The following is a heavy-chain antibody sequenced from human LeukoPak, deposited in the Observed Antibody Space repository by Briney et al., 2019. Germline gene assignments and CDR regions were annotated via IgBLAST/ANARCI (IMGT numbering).Heavy chain of an antibody. J-gene: IGHJ4*02. D-gene: IGHD6-6*01. CDR1: GFTFSSYG. V-gene: IGHV3-30*18. CDR2: ISYGGSNK. Sequence: QPGRSLRLSCAAPGFTFSSYGMHWVRQAPGKGLEWVAVISYGGSNKYYADSVKGRFTISRDNSKNTLYLQMNSLRAEDTAVYYCAKEPSIAARGNDYWGQGTLVTVSS. CDR3: AKEPSIAARGNDY.